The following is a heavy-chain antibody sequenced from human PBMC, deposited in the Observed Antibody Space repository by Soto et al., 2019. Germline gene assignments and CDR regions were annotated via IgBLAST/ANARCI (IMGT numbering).Heavy chain of an antibody. J-gene: IGHJ3*02. CDR1: GYTFTSYC. V-gene: IGHV1-18*01. CDR2: ISAYNGNT. D-gene: IGHD2-21*02. CDR3: ARDGIVVVTTDAFDI. Sequence: ASVNVSCKSSGYTFTSYCISWVRQAPGQGLEWMGWISAYNGNTNYAQKLQGRVTMTTDTSTSTAYMELRSLRSDDTAVYYCARDGIVVVTTDAFDIWGQGTMVTVSS.